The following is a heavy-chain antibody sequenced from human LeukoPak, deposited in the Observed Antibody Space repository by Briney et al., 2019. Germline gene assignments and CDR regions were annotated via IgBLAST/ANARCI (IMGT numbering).Heavy chain of an antibody. Sequence: SETLSLTCTVSGGSISSYYWSWIRQPAGKGLEWIGRIYTSGSTNYNPSLKSRVTMSVDTSKNQFSLKLSSVTAADTAVYYCARSPGIAAADLFDYWAREPWSPSPQ. CDR2: IYTSGST. V-gene: IGHV4-4*07. CDR3: ARSPGIAAADLFDY. CDR1: GGSISSYY. D-gene: IGHD6-13*01. J-gene: IGHJ4*02.